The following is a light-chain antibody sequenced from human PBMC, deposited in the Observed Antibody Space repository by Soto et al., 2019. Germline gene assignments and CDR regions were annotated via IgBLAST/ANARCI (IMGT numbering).Light chain of an antibody. CDR3: PQRNIRATVT. Sequence: LYGSRAERASLSCRDIQTVRNNYLAWYQQKPGQPPRLLIYGAFNRAAGIPARFSGSGSGTGFTLHISSLGADGTAGSSCPQRNIRATVTFGQGTRLEIK. V-gene: IGKV3D-20*02. CDR2: GAF. CDR1: QTVRNNY. J-gene: IGKJ5*01.